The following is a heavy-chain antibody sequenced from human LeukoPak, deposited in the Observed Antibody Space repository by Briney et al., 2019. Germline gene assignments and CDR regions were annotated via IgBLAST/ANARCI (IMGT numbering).Heavy chain of an antibody. V-gene: IGHV1-18*01. CDR3: AREYGSGTYDY. J-gene: IGHJ4*02. Sequence: ASVKVSCKASGYTFTSYGIIWERQAPGQGLEWMGWISAYNGNTNYAQKPQGRVTMTTDTPTSTAYMELRSLRSDDTAVYYCAREYGSGTYDYWGQGTLVTVSS. D-gene: IGHD3-10*01. CDR1: GYTFTSYG. CDR2: ISAYNGNT.